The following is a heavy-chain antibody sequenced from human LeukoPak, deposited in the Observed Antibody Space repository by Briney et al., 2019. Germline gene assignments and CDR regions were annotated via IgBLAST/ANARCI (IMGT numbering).Heavy chain of an antibody. D-gene: IGHD2-2*01. CDR2: ISGSGGST. J-gene: IGHJ6*02. Sequence: GGSLRLSCAASGFTFSSYDMSWVHQAPGKGPEWVSTISGSGGSTYFADSVKGRFTISRDNSKNTLYLQMNSLRAEDTALYYCAKDGSSTSENSFYYGMDVWGQGTTVTVSS. CDR1: GFTFSSYD. V-gene: IGHV3-23*01. CDR3: AKDGSSTSENSFYYGMDV.